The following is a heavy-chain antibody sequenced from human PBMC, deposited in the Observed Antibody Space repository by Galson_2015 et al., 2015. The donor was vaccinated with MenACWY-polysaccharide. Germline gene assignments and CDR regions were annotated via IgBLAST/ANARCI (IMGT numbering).Heavy chain of an antibody. CDR3: TRDRPIDY. V-gene: IGHV3-49*01. CDR1: GFTFGNYA. CDR2: IRSKPDGGTT. J-gene: IGHJ4*02. Sequence: SLRLSCATSGFTFGNYAMAWFRQGPGKGLEWVGFIRSKPDGGTTNYAASVKGRFTISRDGSKSIAYLQMDSLKTEDTAVYYCTRDRPIDYWGQGTLVTVSS.